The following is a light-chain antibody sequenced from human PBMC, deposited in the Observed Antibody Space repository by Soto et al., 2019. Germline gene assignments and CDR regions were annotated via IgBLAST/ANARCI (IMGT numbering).Light chain of an antibody. CDR1: SGSVSTSYY. J-gene: IGLJ2*01. Sequence: QTVVTQEPSFSVSPGGTVTLTCGLSSGSVSTSYYPSWYQQTPGQAPRTLIYSTNTRSSGVTDRFSGSILGNKAALTITGAKADDESDYYCVLYMGSGISVFGGGTKLTVL. CDR3: VLYMGSGISV. CDR2: STN. V-gene: IGLV8-61*01.